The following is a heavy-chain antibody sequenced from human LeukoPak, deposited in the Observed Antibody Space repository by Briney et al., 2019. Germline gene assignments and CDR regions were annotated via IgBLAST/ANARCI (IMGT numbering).Heavy chain of an antibody. CDR3: ARGGTMVRGVGLDP. CDR2: ISSSSSQI. CDR1: GFTFSSYS. V-gene: IGHV3-21*01. Sequence: GGSLRLSSAASGFTFSSYSMNWVRHAPGKGLEWVSSISSSSSQIYYADSVKGRFTISRDNAKNSLYRQMNSRRAEDTAVYYCARGGTMVRGVGLDPWGQGTLVTVSS. D-gene: IGHD3-10*01. J-gene: IGHJ5*02.